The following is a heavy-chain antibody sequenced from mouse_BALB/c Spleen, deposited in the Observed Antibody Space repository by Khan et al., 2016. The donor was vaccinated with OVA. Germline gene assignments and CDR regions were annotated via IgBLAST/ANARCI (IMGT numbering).Heavy chain of an antibody. D-gene: IGHD1-1*01. CDR1: GYSITSNYA. J-gene: IGHJ4*01. Sequence: EVQLQESGPGLVKPSQSLSLTCTVTGYSITSNYAWNWIRQFPGNKLEWMGYISYSGSPNSNPSLKSRISITRDTSKSQFFLQLNSVTTEDTAIDACARGNCYVYAMDYWGQGTSIAFSA. CDR2: ISYSGSP. CDR3: ARGNCYVYAMDY. V-gene: IGHV3-2*02.